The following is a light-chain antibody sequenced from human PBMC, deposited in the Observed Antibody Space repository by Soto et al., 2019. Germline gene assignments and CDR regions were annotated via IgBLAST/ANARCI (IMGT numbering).Light chain of an antibody. CDR1: QNVLNTSKNKNS. CDR2: WAS. CDR3: QQYYASPPT. Sequence: DIVMTQSPDSLAVSLGEGDNINCKSSQNVLNTSKNKNSLAWYQQKPGQPPKLLFSWASSRESGVPDRFSGSGSGTDFTLSIISLQPEDVAIYFCQQYYASPPTFGQGTKVEIK. V-gene: IGKV4-1*01. J-gene: IGKJ1*01.